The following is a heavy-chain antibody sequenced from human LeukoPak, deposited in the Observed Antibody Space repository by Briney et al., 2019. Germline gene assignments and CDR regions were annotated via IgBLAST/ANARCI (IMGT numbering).Heavy chain of an antibody. D-gene: IGHD3-22*01. J-gene: IGHJ4*02. Sequence: ASVKVSCKASGYTFTSYYMHWVRQAPAQGLEWMGIINPSGGSTSYAQKFQGRDTMTRDMSTSTVYMELSSLRSEDTAVYYCARDQYYYDSSGYYGIYDYWGQGTLVTVSS. CDR3: ARDQYYYDSSGYYGIYDY. CDR1: GYTFTSYY. V-gene: IGHV1-46*01. CDR2: INPSGGST.